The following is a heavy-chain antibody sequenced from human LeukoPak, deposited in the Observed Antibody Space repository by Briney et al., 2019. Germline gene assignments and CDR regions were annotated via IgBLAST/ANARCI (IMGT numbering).Heavy chain of an antibody. CDR2: IYPGDSDT. D-gene: IGHD2-15*01. J-gene: IGHJ5*02. CDR1: GYSFTSYW. CDR3: ARHMIHCSGGGCLPAWFDP. Sequence: GESLKISCKGSGYSFTSYWIGWVRQMPGKGLEWMGIIYPGDSDTRYSPSFQGQVTTSADKSISTAYLQWSSLKASDTAMYYCARHMIHCSGGGCLPAWFDPWGQGTLVTVSS. V-gene: IGHV5-51*01.